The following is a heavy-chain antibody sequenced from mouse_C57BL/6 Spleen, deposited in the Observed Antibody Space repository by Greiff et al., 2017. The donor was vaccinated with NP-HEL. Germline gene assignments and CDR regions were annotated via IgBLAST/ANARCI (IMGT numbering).Heavy chain of an antibody. V-gene: IGHV1-74*01. J-gene: IGHJ4*01. Sequence: VQLQQPGAELVKPGASVKVSCKASGYTFTSYWMHWVKQRPGQGLEWIGRIHPSDSDTNSNQKFKGKATLTVDKSSSTAYMQLSSLTSEDSAVNDFEIFWSCDGYDMDDWGQGTSVTVSS. CDR1: GYTFTSYW. CDR2: IHPSDSDT. CDR3: EIFWSCDGYDMDD.